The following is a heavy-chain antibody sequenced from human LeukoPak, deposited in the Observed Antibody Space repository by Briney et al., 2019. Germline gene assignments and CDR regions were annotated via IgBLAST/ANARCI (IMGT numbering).Heavy chain of an antibody. V-gene: IGHV4-4*07. CDR1: GCSISSYY. CDR3: ARMTPLGFDY. Sequence: SETLSLICTVSGCSISSYYWSWIRQPAGRGLEWIGRIYTSGSTNYNPSLKSRVTMSVDTSKNQFSLKLSSVTAADTAVYYCARMTPLGFDYWGQGTLVTVSS. CDR2: IYTSGST. J-gene: IGHJ4*02. D-gene: IGHD7-27*01.